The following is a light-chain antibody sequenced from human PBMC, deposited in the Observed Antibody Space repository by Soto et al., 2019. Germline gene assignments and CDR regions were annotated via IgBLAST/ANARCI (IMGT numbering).Light chain of an antibody. CDR2: KAS. J-gene: IGKJ1*01. CDR3: QQYHLYSGK. Sequence: DIQMTQSPSTLSASVGDRVTITCRASQTIDSWLAWYQKRPGKPPNLLIYKASTLASGVQSRFSGSGSGTEFNLTINSLQPDDFANYDCQQYHLYSGKFGQGTKVEIK. V-gene: IGKV1-5*03. CDR1: QTIDSW.